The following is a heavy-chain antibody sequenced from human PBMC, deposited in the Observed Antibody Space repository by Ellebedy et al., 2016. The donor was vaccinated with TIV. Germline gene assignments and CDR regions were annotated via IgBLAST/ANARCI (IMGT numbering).Heavy chain of an antibody. CDR1: GYSFTSYW. V-gene: IGHV5-51*01. D-gene: IGHD3-3*01. CDR3: ARSFWSGYFWAPNYYYYGMDV. CDR2: IYPGDSDT. Sequence: GESLKISCKGSGYSFTSYWIGWVRQMPGKGLEWMGIIYPGDSDTRYSPSFQGQVTISADKSISTAYLQWSSLKASDTAMYYCARSFWSGYFWAPNYYYYGMDVWGQGTTVTVSS. J-gene: IGHJ6*02.